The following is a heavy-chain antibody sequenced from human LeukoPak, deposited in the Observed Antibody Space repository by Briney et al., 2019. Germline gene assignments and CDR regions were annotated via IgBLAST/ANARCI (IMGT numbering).Heavy chain of an antibody. J-gene: IGHJ5*02. CDR2: IIPIFGIA. CDR1: GGTFSNYA. CDR3: ARDSIDYSWGFDP. D-gene: IGHD4-11*01. Sequence: SVTVSCKASGGTFSNYAISWVGQAPGQGLEWMGRIIPIFGIANYAQKFQGRVTITADKSTSTAYMELSSLRSEDTAVYYCARDSIDYSWGFDPWGQGTLVTVSS. V-gene: IGHV1-69*04.